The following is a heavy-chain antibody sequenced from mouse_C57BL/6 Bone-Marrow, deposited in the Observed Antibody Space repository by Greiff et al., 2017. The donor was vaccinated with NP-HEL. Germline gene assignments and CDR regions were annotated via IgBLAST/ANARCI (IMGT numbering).Heavy chain of an antibody. D-gene: IGHD3-2*02. Sequence: EVKLVESGGGLVQPGGSLKLSCAASGFTFSDYYMYWVRQTPEKRLEWVAYISNGGGSTYYPDTVKGRFTISRDNAKNTLYLQMSRLKSEDTAMYYCASRDSSGPWFAYWGQGTLVTVSA. CDR1: GFTFSDYY. CDR3: ASRDSSGPWFAY. J-gene: IGHJ3*01. V-gene: IGHV5-12*01. CDR2: ISNGGGST.